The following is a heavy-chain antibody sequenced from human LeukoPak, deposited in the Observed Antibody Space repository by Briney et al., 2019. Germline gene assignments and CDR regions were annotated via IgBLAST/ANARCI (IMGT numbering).Heavy chain of an antibody. CDR2: IYYSGST. J-gene: IGHJ5*02. D-gene: IGHD3-3*01. CDR1: GVSVSSGSYY. V-gene: IGHV4-61*01. Sequence: PSETLSLTCTVSGVSVSSGSYYWSWIRQPPGKGLEWIGYIYYSGSTNYNPSLKSRVTISVDTSKNQFSLKLSSVTAADTAVYYCAREKRDRVAYYDFWSGYSPGNWFDPWGQGTLVTVSS. CDR3: AREKRDRVAYYDFWSGYSPGNWFDP.